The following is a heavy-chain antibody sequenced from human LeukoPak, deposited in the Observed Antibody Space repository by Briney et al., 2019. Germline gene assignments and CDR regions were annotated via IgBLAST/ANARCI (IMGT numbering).Heavy chain of an antibody. Sequence: NPSETLSLTCTVSGGSISSGGYYWSWIRQPPGKGLEWIGYIYHSGSTYYNPSLKSRVTISVDRSKNQFSLKLSSVTAADTAVYYCAREGYYDILTGYAYYFDYWGQGTLVTVSS. CDR2: IYHSGST. CDR1: GGSISSGGYY. J-gene: IGHJ4*02. D-gene: IGHD3-9*01. V-gene: IGHV4-30-2*01. CDR3: AREGYYDILTGYAYYFDY.